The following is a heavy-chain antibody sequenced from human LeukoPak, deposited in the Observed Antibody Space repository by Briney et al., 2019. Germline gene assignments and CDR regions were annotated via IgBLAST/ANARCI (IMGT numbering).Heavy chain of an antibody. CDR3: AREDEGYCSSTSCYSLDY. Sequence: ASVKVSCKASGYTFTSYGFSWVRQAPGQGLEWMGWVSGYNGYTNYAQKFRGRVTMTRDTSISTAYMELSRLRSDDTAVYYCAREDEGYCSSTSCYSLDYWGQGTLVTVSS. V-gene: IGHV1-18*04. J-gene: IGHJ4*02. CDR1: GYTFTSYG. CDR2: VSGYNGYT. D-gene: IGHD2-2*01.